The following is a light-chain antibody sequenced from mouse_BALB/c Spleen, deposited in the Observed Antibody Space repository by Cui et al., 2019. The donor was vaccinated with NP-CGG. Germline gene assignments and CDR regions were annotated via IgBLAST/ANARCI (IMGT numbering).Light chain of an antibody. Sequence: VVAPQSALTTSPGETVTLTCRSSTGAVTTCNYANWVQEKPDHLFTGLIGGTNNRAPGVPARFSGSLIGDKAALTITGAQTEDEAIYFCALWYSNHWVFGGGTKLTVL. CDR2: GTN. V-gene: IGLV1*01. CDR3: ALWYSNHWV. CDR1: TGAVTTCNY. J-gene: IGLJ1*01.